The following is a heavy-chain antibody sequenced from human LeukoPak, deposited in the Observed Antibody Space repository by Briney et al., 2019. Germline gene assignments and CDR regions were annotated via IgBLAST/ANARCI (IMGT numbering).Heavy chain of an antibody. CDR1: GYTFTSYG. J-gene: IGHJ4*02. V-gene: IGHV1-18*01. D-gene: IGHD6-13*01. CDR2: ISAYNGNT. Sequence: ASVKVSCKASGYTFTSYGISWVRQAPGQGFEWMGWISAYNGNTNYAQKLQGRVTMTTDTSTSTAYMELRSLRSDDTAVYYCARVIAAAGRRVGGDYWGQGTLVTVSS. CDR3: ARVIAAAGRRVGGDY.